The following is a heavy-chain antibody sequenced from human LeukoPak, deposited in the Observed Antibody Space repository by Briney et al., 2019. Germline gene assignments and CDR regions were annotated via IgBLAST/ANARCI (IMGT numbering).Heavy chain of an antibody. CDR1: GGSISSSSYY. J-gene: IGHJ6*02. V-gene: IGHV4-39*07. CDR2: INHSGST. Sequence: SETLSLTCTVSGGSISSSSYYWGWIRQPPGKGLEWIGEINHSGSTNYNPSLKSRVTISVDTSKNQFSLKLSSVTAADTAVYYCARGYYYGSGSYYKPMDVWGQGTTVTVSS. CDR3: ARGYYYGSGSYYKPMDV. D-gene: IGHD3-10*01.